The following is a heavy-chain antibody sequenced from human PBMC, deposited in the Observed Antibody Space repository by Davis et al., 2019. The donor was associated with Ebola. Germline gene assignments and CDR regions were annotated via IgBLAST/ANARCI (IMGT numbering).Heavy chain of an antibody. V-gene: IGHV1-3*01. D-gene: IGHD6-13*01. J-gene: IGHJ4*02. CDR3: ARESSSSSWFPFDY. CDR1: GYTFTSYA. CDR2: INAGNGNT. Sequence: ASVKVSCKASGYTFTSYAMHWVRQAPGQRLEWMGWINAGNGNTKYSQKFQGRVTIIRDTSASTAYMELSSLRSEDTAVYYCARESSSSSWFPFDYWGQGTLVTVSS.